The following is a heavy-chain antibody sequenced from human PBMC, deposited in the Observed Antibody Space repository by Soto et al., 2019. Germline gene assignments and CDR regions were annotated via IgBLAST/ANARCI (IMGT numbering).Heavy chain of an antibody. V-gene: IGHV3-7*03. D-gene: IGHD2-15*01. Sequence: GGSLRLSCAASGFTFSSYWMSWVRQAPGKGLEWVANIKQDGSEKYYVDSVKGRFTISRDNAKNSLYLQMNSLRAEDTAVYYCARVRIVVVVAASLGHDYWGQGTLVTVS. CDR3: ARVRIVVVVAASLGHDY. J-gene: IGHJ4*02. CDR1: GFTFSSYW. CDR2: IKQDGSEK.